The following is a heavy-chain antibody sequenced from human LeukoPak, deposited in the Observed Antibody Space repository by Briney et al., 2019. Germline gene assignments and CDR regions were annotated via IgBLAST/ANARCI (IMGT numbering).Heavy chain of an antibody. D-gene: IGHD2-15*01. CDR2: INSDGRST. Sequence: PGGSLRLSCAASGFTLSGNWMHWVRQAPGKGLVWFSRINSDGRSTRYADSVKGRFTISRDNAKNTLYLQMNSLRAEDTAVYYCATRDNYDYWGQGTLVTVSS. CDR3: ATRDNYDY. V-gene: IGHV3-74*01. CDR1: GFTLSGNW. J-gene: IGHJ4*02.